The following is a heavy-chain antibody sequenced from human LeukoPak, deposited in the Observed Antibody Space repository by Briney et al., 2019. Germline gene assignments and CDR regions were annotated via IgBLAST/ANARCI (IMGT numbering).Heavy chain of an antibody. Sequence: KPSETLSLTCTVSGGSISSYYWSWIRQPAGKGLEWIGRIYTSGSTNYNPSLKSRVTMSVDTSKNQFSLNLSSVTAADTAVYYCARATPATSLYYYYYMDIWGKGTMVTISS. CDR2: IYTSGST. CDR1: GGSISSYY. CDR3: ARATPATSLYYYYYMDI. D-gene: IGHD2-15*01. V-gene: IGHV4-4*07. J-gene: IGHJ6*03.